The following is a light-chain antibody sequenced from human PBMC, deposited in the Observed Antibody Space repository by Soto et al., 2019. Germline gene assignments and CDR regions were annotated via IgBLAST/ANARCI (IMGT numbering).Light chain of an antibody. CDR1: QSVSSNY. CDR2: GAS. V-gene: IGKV3-20*01. CDR3: QQYGTSPYT. Sequence: EIVLTQSPGTLSLSPGDRATLSCRASQSVSSNYLAWYQQKPGQALRLLIYGASSRATDIPDRFSGGGSGTDFTLTISRLEPEDFAVYYCQQYGTSPYTLGQGAKVEIK. J-gene: IGKJ2*01.